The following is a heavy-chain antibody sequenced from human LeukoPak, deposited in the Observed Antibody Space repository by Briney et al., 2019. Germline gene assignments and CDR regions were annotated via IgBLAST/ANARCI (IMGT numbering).Heavy chain of an antibody. V-gene: IGHV3-15*07. J-gene: IGHJ4*02. D-gene: IGHD3-10*02. CDR1: GFTFSNAY. Sequence: GGSLRLSCAASGFTFSNAYMNWVRQAPGKGLERVGRIKPKTDGETTEYAAPVKGRFSISRDDSKNMLYLQMNSLKTEDTAVYYCITPLPCSAQGGQGTLVTVSS. CDR3: ITPLPCSAQ. CDR2: IKPKTDGETT.